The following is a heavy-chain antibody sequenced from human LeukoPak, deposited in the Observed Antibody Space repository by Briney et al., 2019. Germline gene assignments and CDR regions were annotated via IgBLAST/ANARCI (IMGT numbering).Heavy chain of an antibody. D-gene: IGHD3-22*01. Sequence: ASVKVSCKASGYTFTNYAMHWVRQAPGQRLEWMGWINAGNSNTKYSQRFHGRVTITRDTSASTAYMELSSLRSEDTAVYYCARAEYYYDSSGYYDCWGQGTLVTVSS. CDR3: ARAEYYYDSSGYYDC. CDR2: INAGNSNT. V-gene: IGHV1-3*01. J-gene: IGHJ4*02. CDR1: GYTFTNYA.